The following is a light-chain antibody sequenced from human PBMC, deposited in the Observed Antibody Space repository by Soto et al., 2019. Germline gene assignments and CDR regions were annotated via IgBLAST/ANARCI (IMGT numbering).Light chain of an antibody. V-gene: IGLV2-14*01. J-gene: IGLJ3*02. Sequence: QSALTQPFSVSGSPGQSSTISCTGTSSDVGGYNYVSWYQQHPGKAPKLMIYDVTNRPSGVSIRFSGSKSGNTASLTISGLKAEDEADYSCSSYTTSSTWVFGGGTKLTVL. CDR1: SSDVGGYNY. CDR2: DVT. CDR3: SSYTTSSTWV.